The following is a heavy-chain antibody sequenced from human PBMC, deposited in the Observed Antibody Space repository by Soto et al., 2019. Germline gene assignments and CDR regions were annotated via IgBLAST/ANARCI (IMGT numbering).Heavy chain of an antibody. V-gene: IGHV1-69*08. D-gene: IGHD3-10*01. J-gene: IGHJ5*02. CDR3: ATDKFGAGRVGVHS. CDR2: IVPLLRIT. CDR1: GDTSTIYT. Sequence: QAQLVQSGAEIKKPGASLRVSCETSGDTSTIYTITWVRQAPELGLQWMGRIVPLLRITNYAQEFQGRLTITADSSASTAHIELTSLTSEDTAVYYCATDKFGAGRVGVHSWGRGTLVIVSS.